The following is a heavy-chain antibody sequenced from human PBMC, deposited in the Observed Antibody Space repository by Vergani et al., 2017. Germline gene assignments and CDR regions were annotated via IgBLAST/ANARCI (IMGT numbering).Heavy chain of an antibody. J-gene: IGHJ4*02. CDR2: IYYSGST. V-gene: IGHV4-39*01. D-gene: IGHD4-17*01. Sequence: QLQLQESGPGLVKPSETLSLTCTVSGGSISSSSYYWGWIRQPPGKGLEWIGSIYYSGSTYYNPSLKSRVTISVDTSKNQLSLKLSSVTAADTAVYYWARLWAMTTVTTGLDYWGQGTLVTVSS. CDR3: ARLWAMTTVTTGLDY. CDR1: GGSISSSSYY.